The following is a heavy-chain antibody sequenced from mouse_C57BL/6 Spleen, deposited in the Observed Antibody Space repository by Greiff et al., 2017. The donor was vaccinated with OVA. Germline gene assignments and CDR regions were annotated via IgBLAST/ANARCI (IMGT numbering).Heavy chain of an antibody. V-gene: IGHV1-55*01. D-gene: IGHD5-2*01. CDR3: ARGEYFLDY. CDR1: GYTFTSYW. Sequence: VKVVESGAELVKPGASVKMSCKASGYTFTSYWITWVKQRPGQGLEWIGDIYPGSGSTNYNEKFKSKATLTVDTSSSTAYMQLSSLTSEDSAVYYCARGEYFLDYWGQGTTLTVSS. J-gene: IGHJ2*01. CDR2: IYPGSGST.